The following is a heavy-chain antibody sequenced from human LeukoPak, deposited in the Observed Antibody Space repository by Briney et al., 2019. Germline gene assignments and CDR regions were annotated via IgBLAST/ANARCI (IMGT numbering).Heavy chain of an antibody. D-gene: IGHD2-15*01. V-gene: IGHV3-7*01. CDR2: IKQDGSEK. Sequence: GGSLRLSCAASGFTFSSYWMSWVRQAPGKGLEWVANIKQDGSEKYYVDSVKGRFTISRDNPKNTLYLQMNSLTAADTAVYYCAKDSSGGPGGGYFDHWGQGIPVTVSS. CDR1: GFTFSSYW. CDR3: AKDSSGGPGGGYFDH. J-gene: IGHJ4*02.